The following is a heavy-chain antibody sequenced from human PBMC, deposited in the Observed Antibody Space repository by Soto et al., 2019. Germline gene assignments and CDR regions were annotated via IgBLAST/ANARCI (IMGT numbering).Heavy chain of an antibody. CDR2: IIPIFGTA. V-gene: IGHV1-69*06. CDR3: ARSSYYVSAPVLYYYYGMDV. Sequence: QVQLVQSGAEVKKPGSSVKVSCKASGGTFSSYAISWVRQAPGQGLEWMGGIIPIFGTANYAQKFQGRVTITADKSTSTAYMELSSLRSEDTAVYYCARSSYYVSAPVLYYYYGMDVSGQGTTVTVSS. J-gene: IGHJ6*02. CDR1: GGTFSSYA. D-gene: IGHD3-10*01.